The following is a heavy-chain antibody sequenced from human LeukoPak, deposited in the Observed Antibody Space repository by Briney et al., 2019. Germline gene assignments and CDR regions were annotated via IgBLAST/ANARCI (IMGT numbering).Heavy chain of an antibody. D-gene: IGHD3-16*01. Sequence: GGSLRLSCAASGFTFSSYAMSWVRQAPGKGLEWVSAISGSGGSTYYADSVKGRFTISRDNSKNTLYLQMNSLRAEDTAVYYCARVGYDYVWGSYHLGDYWGQGTLVTVSS. CDR1: GFTFSSYA. CDR3: ARVGYDYVWGSYHLGDY. V-gene: IGHV3-23*01. CDR2: ISGSGGST. J-gene: IGHJ4*02.